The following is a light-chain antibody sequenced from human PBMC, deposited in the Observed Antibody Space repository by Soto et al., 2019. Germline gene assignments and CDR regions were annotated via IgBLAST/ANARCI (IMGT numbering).Light chain of an antibody. CDR3: SSYAGRNNLI. V-gene: IGLV2-8*01. J-gene: IGLJ2*01. CDR1: SSDVGGYNY. Sequence: QSVLTQPPSASGSPGQSVTISCTGTSSDVGGYNYVSWYQHHPGKAPKLMIYEVTKRPSGVPDRFSGSKSGNTASLTVSGLQAGDEADYYCSSYAGRNNLIFGGGTKVTVL. CDR2: EVT.